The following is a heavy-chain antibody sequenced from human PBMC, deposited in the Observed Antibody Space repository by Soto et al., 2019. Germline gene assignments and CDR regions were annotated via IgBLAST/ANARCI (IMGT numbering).Heavy chain of an antibody. J-gene: IGHJ4*02. CDR2: INPNSGGR. CDR3: ARCRLPLRQFTGGSCYSYFDY. CDR1: GYSFTGYF. Sequence: QVQLVQSGAEVKKPGASVKVSCMVSGYSFTGYFMHWVRQAPGQGLERLCWINPNSGGRNFAQKFQGRGNITRDTSISTAYMELIGLTSDDTAFYYCARCRLPLRQFTGGSCYSYFDYWGQVTLVTVSS. V-gene: IGHV1-2*02. D-gene: IGHD2-15*01.